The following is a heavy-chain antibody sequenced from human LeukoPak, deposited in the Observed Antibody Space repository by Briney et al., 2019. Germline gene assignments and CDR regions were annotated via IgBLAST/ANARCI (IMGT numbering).Heavy chain of an antibody. D-gene: IGHD4-17*01. J-gene: IGHJ4*02. CDR1: GFTFSSFW. CDR2: INSDGSST. CDR3: ARDDYGDYYFDY. Sequence: GGSLRLPCAASGFTFSSFWVHWVRQAPGKGLVWVSRINSDGSSTLYADSVKGRFTISRDNAKNTLYLQMNSLRAEDTAVYYCARDDYGDYYFDYWGQGTLVTVSS. V-gene: IGHV3-74*01.